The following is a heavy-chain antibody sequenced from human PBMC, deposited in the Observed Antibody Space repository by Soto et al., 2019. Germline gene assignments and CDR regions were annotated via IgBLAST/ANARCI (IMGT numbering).Heavy chain of an antibody. V-gene: IGHV1-69*13. CDR2: IIPIFGTA. Sequence: SVKVSCKASGGTFSSYAISWVRQAPGQGLEWMGGIIPIFGTANYAQKFQGRVTITADESTSTAYMELSSLRSEDTAVYYCARGRYYDFWSGYHSNGPYYYYGMDVWGQGTTVTVSS. J-gene: IGHJ6*02. CDR1: GGTFSSYA. CDR3: ARGRYYDFWSGYHSNGPYYYYGMDV. D-gene: IGHD3-3*01.